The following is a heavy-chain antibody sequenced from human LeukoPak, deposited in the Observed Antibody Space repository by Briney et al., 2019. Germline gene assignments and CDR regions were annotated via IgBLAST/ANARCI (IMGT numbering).Heavy chain of an antibody. V-gene: IGHV3-30*18. J-gene: IGHJ5*02. CDR3: AKDRYSSSCEGFDP. D-gene: IGHD6-13*01. CDR1: GFTFSSYG. CDR2: ISSDGRNN. Sequence: GGSLRLSCAASGFTFSSYGMHWVRQAPGKGLEWVAVISSDGRNNYYAASVKGRFTISRDNSQNTLHLQMNSLRAEDTAVYYRAKDRYSSSCEGFDPWGQGTLVTVSS.